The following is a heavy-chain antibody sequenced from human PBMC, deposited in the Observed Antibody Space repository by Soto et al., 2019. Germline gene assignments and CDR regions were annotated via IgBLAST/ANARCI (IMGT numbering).Heavy chain of an antibody. Sequence: EVQLVESGGDLIQPGGSLRISCAASGFTFSTSWMHWVRQAPGEGLAWVSRINSDGTTINYMDSVKGRFTISRDNAKNTLYLQMNSLRADDTAVYYCAIAGSYRFDYWGQGTLVTVSS. V-gene: IGHV3-74*01. CDR3: AIAGSYRFDY. CDR2: INSDGTTI. D-gene: IGHD1-26*01. CDR1: GFTFSTSW. J-gene: IGHJ4*02.